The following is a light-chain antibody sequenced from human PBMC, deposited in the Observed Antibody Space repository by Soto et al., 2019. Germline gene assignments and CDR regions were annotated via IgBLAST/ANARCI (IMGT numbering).Light chain of an antibody. CDR3: LSYDSSLSKV. V-gene: IGLV1-40*01. J-gene: IGLJ3*02. Sequence: QSVLTQPPSVSGAPGQRVTISCTGSSSNIGAGFAVHWYQQHPGTAPKLLISGDNNPPSGGPDRLAGSKSGASASLAITGLQEEDEAEYYCLSYDSSLSKVFGGGTTLTVL. CDR2: GDN. CDR1: SSNIGAGFA.